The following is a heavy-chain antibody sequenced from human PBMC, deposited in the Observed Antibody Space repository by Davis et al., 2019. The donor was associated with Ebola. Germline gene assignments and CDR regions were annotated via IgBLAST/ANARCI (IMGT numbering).Heavy chain of an antibody. J-gene: IGHJ6*02. Sequence: PSETLSLTCTVSGASINRGDNYWTWIRQPAGRGLEWIGHIYTTGSTNYNPSLKSRVTISVNSSKNQVSLKLSSVTAADTAVYYCARDLRDVAMVQGVMIIYNYAMDVWGQGTTVTVSS. D-gene: IGHD3-10*01. V-gene: IGHV4-61*09. CDR3: ARDLRDVAMVQGVMIIYNYAMDV. CDR2: IYTTGST. CDR1: GASINRGDNY.